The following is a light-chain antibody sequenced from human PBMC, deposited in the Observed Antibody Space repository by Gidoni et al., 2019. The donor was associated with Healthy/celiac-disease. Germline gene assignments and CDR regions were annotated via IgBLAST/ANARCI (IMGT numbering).Light chain of an antibody. CDR3: QQRSIALT. CDR1: PSVSSY. V-gene: IGKV3-11*01. Sequence: EIVLTQYPATLSLSPGERATISGRASPSVSSYLAWYQQKPGQAPRLLIYDASNRATGIPARFSGSGSGTDFTLTISSLEPEDFAVYYCQQRSIALTFGGGTKVEIK. J-gene: IGKJ4*01. CDR2: DAS.